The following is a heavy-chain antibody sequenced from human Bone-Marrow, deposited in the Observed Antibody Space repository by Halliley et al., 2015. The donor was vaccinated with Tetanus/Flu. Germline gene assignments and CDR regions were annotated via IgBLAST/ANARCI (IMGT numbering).Heavy chain of an antibody. Sequence: TLSLTCAVSGSSISSSFWSWIRQPPGKGLEWIGCLYNGGSTSYNPSLKSRVTMSMDTSKNQFSLKLTSVTAAETAIYYCASGQKWLAFDYWGQGTLATVSS. CDR3: ASGQKWLAFDY. J-gene: IGHJ4*02. CDR2: LYNGGST. V-gene: IGHV4-59*08. CDR1: GSSISSSF. D-gene: IGHD6-19*01.